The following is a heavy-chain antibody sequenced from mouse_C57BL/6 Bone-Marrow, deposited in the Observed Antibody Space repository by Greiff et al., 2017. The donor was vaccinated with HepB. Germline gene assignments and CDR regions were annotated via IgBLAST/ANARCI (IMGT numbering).Heavy chain of an antibody. Sequence: EVQLQESGPGLVKPSQSLSLTCSVTGYSITSGYYWNWIRQFPGNKLEWMGYISYDGSNNYNPSLKNRISITRDTSENQFFLKLNSVTTEDTATYYCARRHYYGSPWFAYWGQGTLVTVSA. J-gene: IGHJ3*01. CDR3: ARRHYYGSPWFAY. V-gene: IGHV3-6*01. CDR2: ISYDGSN. D-gene: IGHD1-1*01. CDR1: GYSITSGYY.